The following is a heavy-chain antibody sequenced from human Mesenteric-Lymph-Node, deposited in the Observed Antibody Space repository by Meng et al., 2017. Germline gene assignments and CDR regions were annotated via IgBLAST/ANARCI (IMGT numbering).Heavy chain of an antibody. CDR1: GYTFTNYA. V-gene: IGHV1-3*01. D-gene: IGHD3-16*02. CDR2: INAGNGNT. J-gene: IGHJ4*02. Sequence: QVQCVQTGTEVKKPGASVKVSCNASGYTFTNYAMHEVRQAPGQRLEWMGWINAGNGNTKYSQKFLGRVTVTRDTSASTAYMDLSSLRSEDTAVYYCARSDFVHPFPRFDYWGQGTLVTVSS. CDR3: ARSDFVHPFPRFDY.